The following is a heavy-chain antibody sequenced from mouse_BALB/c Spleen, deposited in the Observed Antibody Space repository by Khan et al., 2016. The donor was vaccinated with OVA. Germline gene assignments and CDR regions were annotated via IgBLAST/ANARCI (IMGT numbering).Heavy chain of an antibody. Sequence: IQLVQSGPELVKPGASVKIPCKASGYTFTDYNMDWVKQSHGKSLEWIGDITPNNGGTIYNQKFKGKATLTANKSSSTAYMELRSLTSEDTAVYYCARGGHGSPFDYWGQGTTLTVSS. D-gene: IGHD1-1*01. CDR3: ARGGHGSPFDY. J-gene: IGHJ2*01. CDR2: ITPNNGGT. V-gene: IGHV1-18*01. CDR1: GYTFTDYN.